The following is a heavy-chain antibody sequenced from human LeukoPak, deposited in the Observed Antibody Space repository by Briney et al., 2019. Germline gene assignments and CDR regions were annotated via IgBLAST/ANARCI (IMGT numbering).Heavy chain of an antibody. D-gene: IGHD2-15*01. V-gene: IGHV4-38-2*01. CDR2: IYDSGST. Sequence: GSLRLSCAASGFTFSSSAMSWVRQPPGKGLEWIGSIYDSGSTYYNPSLKSRVTISVDTSKNQFSLKLNSVTAADTAVYYCVRVGRVAVGYNWFDPWGQGTLVTVSS. CDR3: VRVGRVAVGYNWFDP. CDR1: GFTFSSSAM. J-gene: IGHJ5*02.